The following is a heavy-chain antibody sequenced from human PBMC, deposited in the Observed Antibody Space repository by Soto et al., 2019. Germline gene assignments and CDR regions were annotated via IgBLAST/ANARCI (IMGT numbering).Heavy chain of an antibody. J-gene: IGHJ6*02. Sequence: QVQLVQSASEVMKPGASVKVSCKASGYTFIRYGITWVRQAPGQRLEWMGWISPYNDQTIYAQKLQGRVTMTADTSTRTVYMQLRSLKTDDTAGYYCARGGDSDNVCGTLGHYGLDVWGQGTSVTVSS. D-gene: IGHD3-16*01. CDR1: GYTFIRYG. CDR3: ARGGDSDNVCGTLGHYGLDV. V-gene: IGHV1-18*01. CDR2: ISPYNDQT.